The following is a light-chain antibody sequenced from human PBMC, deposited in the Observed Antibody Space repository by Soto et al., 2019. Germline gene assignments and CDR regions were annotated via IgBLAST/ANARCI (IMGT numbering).Light chain of an antibody. CDR2: DAS. Sequence: DIQMTQSPSTLSASVGDRVTITCRASQSISSWLAWYQQKPGKAPKVLIFDASSLESGVPSRFSSSGSATEFTLTISSLQPDDFATYYCQQYSTYPWTFGQGTKVDIK. CDR1: QSISSW. CDR3: QQYSTYPWT. V-gene: IGKV1-5*01. J-gene: IGKJ1*01.